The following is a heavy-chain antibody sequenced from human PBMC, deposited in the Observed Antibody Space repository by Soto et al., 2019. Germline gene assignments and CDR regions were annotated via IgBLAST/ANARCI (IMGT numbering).Heavy chain of an antibody. CDR1: GFTFSSYW. Sequence: GGSLRISCAASGFTFSSYWMHWVRQAPGRGLVWVSRINSDGSSTSYADSVKGRFTISRDNAKNTLYLQMNSLRAEDTAVYYCARDPRSGYYSDAFDIWGQGTMVTVSS. CDR2: INSDGSST. J-gene: IGHJ3*02. D-gene: IGHD3-22*01. V-gene: IGHV3-74*01. CDR3: ARDPRSGYYSDAFDI.